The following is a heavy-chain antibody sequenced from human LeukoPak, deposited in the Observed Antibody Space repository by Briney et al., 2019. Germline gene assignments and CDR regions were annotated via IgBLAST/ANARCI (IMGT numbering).Heavy chain of an antibody. D-gene: IGHD3-9*01. CDR1: GFSLSTSGMR. CDR3: AQIGDYDILTGYYNFDY. J-gene: IGHJ4*02. Sequence: QTLTLTCTFSGFSLSTSGMRVSWIRQPPGKAQEWLARIDWDDDKYYSTSLKTRLTISKDTSKNQVVLTMTNMDAGDTATYYSAQIGDYDILTGYYNFDYWGQGTLVTVSS. V-gene: IGHV2-70*04. CDR2: IDWDDDK.